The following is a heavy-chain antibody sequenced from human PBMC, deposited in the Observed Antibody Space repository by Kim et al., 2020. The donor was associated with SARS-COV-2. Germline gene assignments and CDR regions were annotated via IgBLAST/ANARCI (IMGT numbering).Heavy chain of an antibody. J-gene: IGHJ6*02. Sequence: GGSLRLSCAASGFTFSSYDMHWVRQATGKGLEWVSAIGTAGDTYYPGSVKGRFTISRENAKNSLYLQMNSLRAGDTAVYYCARMGMVRGLGGMDVWGQGTTVTVSS. CDR1: GFTFSSYD. CDR3: ARMGMVRGLGGMDV. CDR2: IGTAGDT. V-gene: IGHV3-13*04. D-gene: IGHD3-10*01.